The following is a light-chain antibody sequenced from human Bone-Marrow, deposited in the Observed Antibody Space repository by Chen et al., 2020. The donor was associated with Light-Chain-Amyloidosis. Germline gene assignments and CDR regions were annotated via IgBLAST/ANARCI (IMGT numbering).Light chain of an antibody. J-gene: IGLJ3*02. CDR3: SSSSFINTPWV. Sequence: QSALTQPASVSGSPGQSITISCTGTRSDIGAYKYVSWYQQYPDKPPILIIHEGTYRPSGLYNRFSGSKSGDTSSLTVSGLQAEDEADYYCSSSSFINTPWVFGGGTKLTVL. CDR1: RSDIGAYKY. V-gene: IGLV2-14*01. CDR2: EGT.